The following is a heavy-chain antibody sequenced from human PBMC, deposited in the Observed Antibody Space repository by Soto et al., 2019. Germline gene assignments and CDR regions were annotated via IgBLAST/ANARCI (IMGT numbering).Heavy chain of an antibody. J-gene: IGHJ6*04. CDR2: ISTYNGDT. V-gene: IGHV1-18*01. CDR1: GYTFTTYD. CDR3: ARDPYNVLMVNAPNLYGMDV. Sequence: QVQLVQSGAEVKKPGASVKVSCKASGYTFTTYDISWVRQAPGQGLEWMGRISTYNGDTNYPQSLQGRLTMTTDTSTNTAYMELRSLRSDDTAVYYCARDPYNVLMVNAPNLYGMDVWGKGTTVTVSS. D-gene: IGHD2-8*01.